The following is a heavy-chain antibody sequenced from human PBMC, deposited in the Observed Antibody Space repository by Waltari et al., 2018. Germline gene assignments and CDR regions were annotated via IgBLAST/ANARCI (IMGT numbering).Heavy chain of an antibody. V-gene: IGHV1-69*08. CDR2: IITIFGTA. CDR1: GGTFSSYA. D-gene: IGHD4-17*01. Sequence: QVQLVQSGAEVKKPGSSVKVSCKASGGTFSSYAISWVRQAPGQGLEWMGRIITIFGTANYAQKFQGRVTITADKATSTAYMELSSLRSEDTAVYYCARALDYGDYVGDAFDIWGQGTMVTVSS. J-gene: IGHJ3*02. CDR3: ARALDYGDYVGDAFDI.